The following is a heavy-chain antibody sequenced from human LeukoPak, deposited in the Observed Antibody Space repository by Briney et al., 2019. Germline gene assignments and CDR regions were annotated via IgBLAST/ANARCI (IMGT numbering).Heavy chain of an antibody. CDR2: ISSSSSYI. D-gene: IGHD2-2*01. V-gene: IGHV3-21*01. Sequence: GGSLRLSCAASGLTFSSYSMNWVRQAPGKGLEWVSSISSSSSYIYYADSVKGRFTISRDNAKNSLYLQMNSLRAEDTAVYYCARALAYCSSTSCQHDAFDYWGQGTLVTVSS. CDR1: GLTFSSYS. J-gene: IGHJ4*02. CDR3: ARALAYCSSTSCQHDAFDY.